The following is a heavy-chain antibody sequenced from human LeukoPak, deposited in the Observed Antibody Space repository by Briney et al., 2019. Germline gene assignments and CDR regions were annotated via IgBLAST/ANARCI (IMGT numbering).Heavy chain of an antibody. V-gene: IGHV3-53*01. CDR3: ARVGDSRYSYSMDV. CDR1: GFTVSSNS. Sequence: GGSLRLSCAASGFTVSSNSMNWVRQARGKGLEWVSLIYGGGNSYYAVSVKGRFTFPRVNSNHTVYLHLNSHQAEDRGVYYCARVGDSRYSYSMDVWGKGTTVTASS. D-gene: IGHD3-10*01. CDR2: IYGGGNS. J-gene: IGHJ6*03.